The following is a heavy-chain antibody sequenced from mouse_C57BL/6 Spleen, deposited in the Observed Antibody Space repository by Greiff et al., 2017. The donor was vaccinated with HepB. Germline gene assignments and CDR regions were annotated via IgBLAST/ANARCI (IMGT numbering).Heavy chain of an antibody. CDR1: GFTFSSYA. D-gene: IGHD3-1*01. Sequence: DVHLVESGEGLVKPGGSLKLSCAASGFTFSSYAMSWVRQTPEKRLEWVAYISSGGDYIYYADTVKGRFTISRDNARNTLYLQMSSLKSEDTAMYYCTRDRGASSMDYWGQGTSVTVSS. CDR3: TRDRGASSMDY. CDR2: ISSGGDYI. V-gene: IGHV5-9-1*02. J-gene: IGHJ4*01.